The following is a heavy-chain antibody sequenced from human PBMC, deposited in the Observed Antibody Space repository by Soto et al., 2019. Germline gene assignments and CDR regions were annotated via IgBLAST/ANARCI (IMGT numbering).Heavy chain of an antibody. CDR2: IWFDGSNK. CDR1: GFTFSSYA. D-gene: IGHD2-15*01. J-gene: IGHJ4*02. Sequence: QVHLVESGGGVVQPGGSLRLSCAASGFTFSSYAIHWVRQAPGKGLEWVAIIWFDGSNKYYADSVKGRFSISRDNSKNTLFLQMDSLRAEDTAGYYCARGQLPAATTYFDFWGQGTLVIVSS. CDR3: ARGQLPAATTYFDF. V-gene: IGHV3-33*01.